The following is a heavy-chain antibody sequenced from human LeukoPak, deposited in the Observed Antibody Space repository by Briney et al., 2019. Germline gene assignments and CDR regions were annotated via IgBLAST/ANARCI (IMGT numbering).Heavy chain of an antibody. CDR3: ASLVTVPESKAVAVDY. J-gene: IGHJ4*02. V-gene: IGHV1-2*02. D-gene: IGHD6-19*01. Sequence: GASVKISCKASGYTFTGYYMYWVRQAPGQGLEWMGWINPNSGGTNYAQKFQGRVTMTRDTSISTAYMELSRLRSDDTAVYYCASLVTVPESKAVAVDYWGQGTLVTVSS. CDR1: GYTFTGYY. CDR2: INPNSGGT.